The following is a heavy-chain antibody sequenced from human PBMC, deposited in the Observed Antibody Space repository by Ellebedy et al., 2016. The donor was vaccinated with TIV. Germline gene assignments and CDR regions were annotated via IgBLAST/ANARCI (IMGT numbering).Heavy chain of an antibody. V-gene: IGHV4-34*01. Sequence: SETLSLTXAVYGGSFSGYKWSWIRQPPGKGLEWIGEINHSGSTNYNPSLKSRVTISVDTSKNQFSLKLSSVTAADTAVYYCARGRGGYDRRANWYFDLWGRGTLVTVSS. J-gene: IGHJ2*01. D-gene: IGHD5-12*01. CDR1: GGSFSGYK. CDR3: ARGRGGYDRRANWYFDL. CDR2: INHSGST.